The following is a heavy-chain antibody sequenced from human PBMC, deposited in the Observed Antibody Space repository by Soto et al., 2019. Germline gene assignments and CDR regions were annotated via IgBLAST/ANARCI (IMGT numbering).Heavy chain of an antibody. D-gene: IGHD2-15*01. CDR3: ARERAGLGLRWYSYGMDV. CDR1: GYTFTSYY. Sequence: ASVKVSCKASGYTFTSYYMHWVRQAPGQGLEWMGIINPSGGSTSYAQKFQGRVTMTRDTSTSTVYMELSSLRSEDTAVYYCARERAGLGLRWYSYGMDVWGQGTTVTVSS. V-gene: IGHV1-46*01. J-gene: IGHJ6*02. CDR2: INPSGGST.